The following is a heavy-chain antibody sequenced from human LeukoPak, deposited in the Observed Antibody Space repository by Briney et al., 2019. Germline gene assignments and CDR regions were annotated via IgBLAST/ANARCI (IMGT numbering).Heavy chain of an antibody. V-gene: IGHV3-11*04. Sequence: GGSLRLSCAASGFTFSDYYMSWIRQAPGKGLEWVSYISSSGSTIYYADSVRGRFTISRDNAKNSLYLQMNSLRAEDTAVYYCARDNRYSSGYLYAFDIWGQGTMVTVSS. J-gene: IGHJ3*02. CDR1: GFTFSDYY. CDR3: ARDNRYSSGYLYAFDI. CDR2: ISSSGSTI. D-gene: IGHD3-22*01.